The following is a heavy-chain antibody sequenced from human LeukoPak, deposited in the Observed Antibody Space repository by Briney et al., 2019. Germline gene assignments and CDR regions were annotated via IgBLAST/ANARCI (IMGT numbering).Heavy chain of an antibody. D-gene: IGHD3-10*01. Sequence: PSETLSLTCTVSGGSIAGYYWSWIRQPPGKGLEWIGYIYYSGSTNYSPSLQSRVTVSVDTSKNQFSLRLSSMTTADTAVYYCARGGLESDYHSNDAFDIWGQGTMVSVSS. CDR1: GGSIAGYY. CDR3: ARGGLESDYHSNDAFDI. J-gene: IGHJ3*02. V-gene: IGHV4-59*01. CDR2: IYYSGST.